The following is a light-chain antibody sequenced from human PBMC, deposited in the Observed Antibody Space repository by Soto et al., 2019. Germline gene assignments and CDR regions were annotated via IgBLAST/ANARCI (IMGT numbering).Light chain of an antibody. J-gene: IGKJ4*01. Sequence: EIVLTQSPGTLSLSPGERATLSCRASQSVSGRYLAWYQQKPGQAPRLLIYGASSRAPGIPDRFSGSGSGTEFNLTISRLQPEDFAVYECQQYNNWTLTFGGGTKVDIK. CDR3: QQYNNWTLT. CDR2: GAS. CDR1: QSVSGRY. V-gene: IGKV3-20*01.